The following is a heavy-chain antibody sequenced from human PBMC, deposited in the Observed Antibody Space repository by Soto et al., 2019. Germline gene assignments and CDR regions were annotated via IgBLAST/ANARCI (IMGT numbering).Heavy chain of an antibody. CDR1: GGSISSGDCY. CDR3: ARAPGTIFGVVITN. D-gene: IGHD3-3*01. Sequence: SETLSLTSTVSGGSISSGDCYWSWIRQPPGKGLEWIGYIYYSGSTYYNPSLKSRVTISVDTSKNQFSLKLSSVTAADTAVYYCARAPGTIFGVVITNWGQGTLVTVSS. V-gene: IGHV4-30-4*01. CDR2: IYYSGST. J-gene: IGHJ4*02.